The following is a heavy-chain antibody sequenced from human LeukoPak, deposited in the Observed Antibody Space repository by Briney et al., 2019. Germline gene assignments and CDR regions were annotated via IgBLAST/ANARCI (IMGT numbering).Heavy chain of an antibody. D-gene: IGHD6-19*01. CDR3: ARDVAVASY. J-gene: IGHJ4*02. Sequence: SETLSLTCAVYGGSFSGYYWSWIRQPPGKGLEWIGEINHSGSTNYNPSLKSRVTISVDTSKNQFSLELSSVTAEDTAVYYCARDVAVASYWGQGTLVTVSS. CDR2: INHSGST. V-gene: IGHV4-34*01. CDR1: GGSFSGYY.